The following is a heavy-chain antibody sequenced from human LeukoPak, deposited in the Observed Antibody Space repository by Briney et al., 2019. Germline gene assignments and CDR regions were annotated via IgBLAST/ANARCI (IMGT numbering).Heavy chain of an antibody. D-gene: IGHD3-10*01. CDR3: TRGPLFYYGSGSYLVYFDY. CDR2: INHSGST. Sequence: PSETLSLTCAVYGGSFSGYYWSWIRQPPGKGLEWIGEINHSGSTNYNPSLKSRVTISVDPSKNQFSLKLSSVTAADTAVYYCTRGPLFYYGSGSYLVYFDYWGQGTLVTVSS. CDR1: GGSFSGYY. J-gene: IGHJ4*02. V-gene: IGHV4-34*01.